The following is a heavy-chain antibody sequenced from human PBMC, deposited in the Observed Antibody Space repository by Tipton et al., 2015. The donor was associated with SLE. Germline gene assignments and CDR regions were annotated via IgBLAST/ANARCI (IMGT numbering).Heavy chain of an antibody. Sequence: RSLRLSCAASGFTFSSYGMHWVRQAPGKGLEWVAVIWYDGSNKYYADSVKGRFTISRDNSKNTLYLQMNSLRAEDTAVYYCARGIAARPEAPYFDYWGQGTLVTVSS. CDR1: GFTFSSYG. D-gene: IGHD6-6*01. V-gene: IGHV3-33*01. CDR2: IWYDGSNK. CDR3: ARGIAARPEAPYFDY. J-gene: IGHJ4*02.